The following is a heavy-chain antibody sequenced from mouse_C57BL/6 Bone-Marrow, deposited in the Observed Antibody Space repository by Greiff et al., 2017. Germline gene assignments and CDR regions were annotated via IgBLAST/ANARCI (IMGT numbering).Heavy chain of an antibody. V-gene: IGHV1-64*01. D-gene: IGHD1-1*02. CDR3: AALCPPFDY. Sequence: QVHVKQPGADLVKPGASVKLSCKASGYTFTSYWMPWVKQRPGQGLEWIGMIHPNSGSTNYNEKFKSKATLTVDKSSSTAYMQLSSLTSEDSAVYYCAALCPPFDYWGQGTALTVSA. CDR1: GYTFTSYW. CDR2: IHPNSGST. J-gene: IGHJ2*01.